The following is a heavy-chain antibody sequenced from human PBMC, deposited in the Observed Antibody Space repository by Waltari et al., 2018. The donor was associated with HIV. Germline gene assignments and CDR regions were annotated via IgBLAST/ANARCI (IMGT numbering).Heavy chain of an antibody. D-gene: IGHD3-22*01. CDR1: GSISKSA. CDR2: ISGDTEES. V-gene: IGHV3-23*01. Sequence: EAQLSESGGALAQPGGPLSLSCADSGSISKSATTLARRAPGKGMEWVSTISGDTEESYYAASVQGRFIISRDNSRNIVSRQMKILRAEDTAIYYCAQDADSAGYSFFGFWGQGTLVVVSS. CDR3: AQDADSAGYSFFGF. J-gene: IGHJ4*02.